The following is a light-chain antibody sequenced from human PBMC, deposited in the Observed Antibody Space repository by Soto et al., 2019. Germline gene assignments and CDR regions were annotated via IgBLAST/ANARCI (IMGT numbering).Light chain of an antibody. CDR3: QQYSSYPLT. CDR1: QNIDGW. V-gene: IGKV1-5*03. CDR2: KAS. Sequence: DIQMTQSPSTLSASVGDKVTITCRASQNIDGWLAWYQQKPGKAPDLLIYKASSLESGVPSRFSGSGSGTEFTLTISSLQPDDFVTYYCQQYSSYPLTFGQGTKLEIK. J-gene: IGKJ2*01.